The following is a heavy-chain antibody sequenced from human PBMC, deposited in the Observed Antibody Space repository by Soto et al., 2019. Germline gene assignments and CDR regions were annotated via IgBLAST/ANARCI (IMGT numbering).Heavy chain of an antibody. V-gene: IGHV3-30*18. Sequence: GGSLRLSCAASGFTFSSYGMHWVRQAPGKGLEWVAVISYDGSNKYYADSVKGRFTISRDNSKNTLYLQMNSLRAEDTAVYYCAKESRIAAAGDAYYYYYYGMDVWGQGTTVTVSS. CDR3: AKESRIAAAGDAYYYYYYGMDV. CDR2: ISYDGSNK. CDR1: GFTFSSYG. J-gene: IGHJ6*02. D-gene: IGHD6-13*01.